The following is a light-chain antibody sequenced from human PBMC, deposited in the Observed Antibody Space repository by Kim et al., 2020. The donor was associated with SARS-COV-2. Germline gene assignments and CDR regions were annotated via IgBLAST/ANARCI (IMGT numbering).Light chain of an antibody. Sequence: GQSIAISSTGTSSDVGGYNYVSWYQQHPGKAPKLMIYDVSNRPSGVSNRFSGSKSGNTASLTISGLHAEDEADYYCSSYTSSIPYVFGTGTKVTVL. J-gene: IGLJ1*01. CDR2: DVS. CDR3: SSYTSSIPYV. V-gene: IGLV2-14*03. CDR1: SSDVGGYNY.